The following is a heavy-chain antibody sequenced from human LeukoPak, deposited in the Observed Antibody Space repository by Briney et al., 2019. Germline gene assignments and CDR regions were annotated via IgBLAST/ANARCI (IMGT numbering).Heavy chain of an antibody. V-gene: IGHV1-18*04. Sequence: ASVKVSCKASGYTFTGYYMHWVRQAPGQGLEWMGWISAYNGNTNYAQKLQGRVTMTTDTSTSTAYMELRSLRSDDTAVYYCARAQNSGWLYYYYYGMDVWGQGTTVTVSS. CDR3: ARAQNSGWLYYYYYGMDV. CDR2: ISAYNGNT. J-gene: IGHJ6*02. CDR1: GYTFTGYY. D-gene: IGHD6-19*01.